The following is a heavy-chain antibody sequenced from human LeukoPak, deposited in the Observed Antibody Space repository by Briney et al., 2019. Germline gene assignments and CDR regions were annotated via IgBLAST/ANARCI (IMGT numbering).Heavy chain of an antibody. CDR1: GFTFSSYE. J-gene: IGHJ4*02. D-gene: IGHD2-8*01. CDR3: AREERYCTNGVCPGAFDY. Sequence: GGSLRLSCAPSGFTFSSYEMHWVRQAPGKGLEWVSYISKSGRTIYYADSVKGRFTISRDNAKNSLYLQMNSLRAEDTAVYYCAREERYCTNGVCPGAFDYWGQGTLVTVSS. V-gene: IGHV3-48*03. CDR2: ISKSGRTI.